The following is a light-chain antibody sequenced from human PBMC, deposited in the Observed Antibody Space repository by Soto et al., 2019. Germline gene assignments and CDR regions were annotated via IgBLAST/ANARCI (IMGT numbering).Light chain of an antibody. V-gene: IGKV1-5*01. CDR1: QSISSW. CDR2: DAS. J-gene: IGKJ1*01. CDR3: QQNNSYPWT. Sequence: DIQMTQSPSTLSASVGDRVTITCRASQSISSWLAWYQQKPGKAPKLLIYDASSLESGVPSRFSGSGSGTEFTLTISSLQPDDFATYYCQQNNSYPWTFGQGTKVAIK.